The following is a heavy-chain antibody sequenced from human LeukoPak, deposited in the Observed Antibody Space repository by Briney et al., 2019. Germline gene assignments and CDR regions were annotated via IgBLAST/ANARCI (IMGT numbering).Heavy chain of an antibody. J-gene: IGHJ4*02. V-gene: IGHV4-59*12. D-gene: IGHD6-13*01. CDR2: IYYSGGT. Sequence: PSETLSLTCTVSGGSISNYYWSWIRQPPGKGLEWIGYIYYSGGTKYNPSLKSRVTMSVDTSKNQFSLKLSSVTAADTAVYYCARVDLYSIDYWGQGTLVTVSS. CDR3: ARVDLYSIDY. CDR1: GGSISNYY.